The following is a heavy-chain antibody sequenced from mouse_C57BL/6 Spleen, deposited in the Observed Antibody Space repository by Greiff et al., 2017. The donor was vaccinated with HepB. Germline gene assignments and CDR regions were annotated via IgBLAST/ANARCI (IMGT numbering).Heavy chain of an antibody. CDR3: ARSGSSYPYYAMDY. V-gene: IGHV1-7*01. CDR2: INPSSGYT. Sequence: VQLQQSGAELAKPGASVKLSCKASGYTFTSYWMHWVKQRPGQGLEWIGYINPSSGYTKYNQKFKDKATLTAAKSSSTAYMQLSSLTYEDSAVYYCARSGSSYPYYAMDYWGQGTSVTVSS. J-gene: IGHJ4*01. D-gene: IGHD1-1*01. CDR1: GYTFTSYW.